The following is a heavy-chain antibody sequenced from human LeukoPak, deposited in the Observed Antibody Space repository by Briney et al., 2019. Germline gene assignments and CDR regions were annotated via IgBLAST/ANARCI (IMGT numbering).Heavy chain of an antibody. D-gene: IGHD4-23*01. V-gene: IGHV3-33*06. CDR2: IWYNGGQK. J-gene: IGHJ4*02. Sequence: GGSPRLSCAASGFTFSTYGMHWVRQAPGKGLEWVAVIWYNGGQKYYADSVKGRFTISRDNSENTLYLQMNSLRAEDTAVYYCAKGNYGGNSGFDYWGQGTLVTVSS. CDR1: GFTFSTYG. CDR3: AKGNYGGNSGFDY.